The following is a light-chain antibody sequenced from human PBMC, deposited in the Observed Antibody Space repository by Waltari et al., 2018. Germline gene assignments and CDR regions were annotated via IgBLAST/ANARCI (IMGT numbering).Light chain of an antibody. CDR1: QSLTKRY. CDR2: GAS. V-gene: IGKV3-20*01. J-gene: IGKJ2*01. Sequence: VLTQSPGTLPLSPGERATLSCRASQSLTKRYLAWYQQKPGQAPRLLIYGASSRAAGIPDRFSGSGSGTDFTLTISRLEPDDFAVYYCQQYGSSVMYTFGQGTKLEIK. CDR3: QQYGSSVMYT.